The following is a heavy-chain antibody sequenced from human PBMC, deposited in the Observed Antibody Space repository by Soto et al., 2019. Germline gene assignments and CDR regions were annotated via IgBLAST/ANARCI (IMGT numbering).Heavy chain of an antibody. CDR1: GFSSSNYE. Sequence: GGSLRLSCTASGFSSSNYEMNLIRQAPGKGLEWVSHISTTGTSPYYADSVRGRFTVSRDTANNSIYLQMNSLKAEDTALYYCARDGHRGPSDAFDVWGQGTMVTVSS. V-gene: IGHV3-48*03. CDR3: ARDGHRGPSDAFDV. D-gene: IGHD3-10*01. CDR2: ISTTGTSP. J-gene: IGHJ3*01.